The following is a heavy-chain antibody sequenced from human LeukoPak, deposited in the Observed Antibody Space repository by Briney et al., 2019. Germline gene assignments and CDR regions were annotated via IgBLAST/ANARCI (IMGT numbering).Heavy chain of an antibody. Sequence: ASVKVSCKASGYTFTSYGISWVRQAPGQGLEWMGWISAYNGNTNYAQKLQGRVTMTTDTSTSAAYMELRSLRSDDTAVYYCARGYSGSYSGWFDPWGQGTLVTVSS. CDR3: ARGYSGSYSGWFDP. J-gene: IGHJ5*02. V-gene: IGHV1-18*01. D-gene: IGHD1-26*01. CDR2: ISAYNGNT. CDR1: GYTFTSYG.